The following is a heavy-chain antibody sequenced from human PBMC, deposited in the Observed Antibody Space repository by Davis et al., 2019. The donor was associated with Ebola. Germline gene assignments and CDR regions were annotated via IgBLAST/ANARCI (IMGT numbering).Heavy chain of an antibody. CDR2: IYYSGST. CDR1: GGSISSYY. D-gene: IGHD5-12*01. CDR3: AATMGYNWFDP. Sequence: PSETLSLTCTVSGGSISSYYWSWIRQPPGKGLEWIGYIYYSGSTYYNPSLKSRVTISVDTSKNQFSLKLSSVTAADTAVYYCAATMGYNWFDPWGQGTLVTVSS. J-gene: IGHJ5*02. V-gene: IGHV4-59*04.